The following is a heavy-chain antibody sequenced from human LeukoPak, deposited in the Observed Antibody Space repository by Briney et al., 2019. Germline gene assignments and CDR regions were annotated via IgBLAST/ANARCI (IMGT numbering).Heavy chain of an antibody. J-gene: IGHJ4*02. D-gene: IGHD6-13*01. Sequence: GGSLRLSCAASGFTFSSYSMNWVRQAPGKGLEWVSSISSSSSYIYYADSVKGRFTISRDNAKNSLYLQMNSLRAEDTAVHYCAKYPGIAAAGTTSDFDYWGQGTLVTVSS. V-gene: IGHV3-21*01. CDR3: AKYPGIAAAGTTSDFDY. CDR2: ISSSSSYI. CDR1: GFTFSSYS.